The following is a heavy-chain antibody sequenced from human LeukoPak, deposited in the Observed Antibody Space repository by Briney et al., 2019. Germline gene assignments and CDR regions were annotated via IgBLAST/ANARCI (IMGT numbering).Heavy chain of an antibody. D-gene: IGHD2-21*01. CDR1: GFTFSFYS. V-gene: IGHV3-48*02. CDR3: ARSVEGHFGY. CDR2: ITSNSGAI. Sequence: PGGSLRLSCAASGFTFSFYSMNWVRQAPGKGLEWISYITSNSGAIYYADSVKGRFIISRDNAKNSLSLQMNSLRDEDTAIYYCARSVEGHFGYWGQGTLVTVSS. J-gene: IGHJ4*02.